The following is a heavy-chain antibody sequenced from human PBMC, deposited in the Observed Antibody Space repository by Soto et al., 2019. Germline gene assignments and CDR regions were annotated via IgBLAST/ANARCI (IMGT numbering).Heavy chain of an antibody. J-gene: IGHJ4*02. V-gene: IGHV1-24*01. Sequence: GASVKVSCKVSGYTLTDLSMHWVRQAPGKGLEWMGGFNPEEGKTVYAQRFQGRLTMTGDTSTDTRYMELHSLTSDDTAVYYCAIKLGYFDCWGQGTLVTVSS. D-gene: IGHD6-6*01. CDR1: GYTLTDLS. CDR2: FNPEEGKT. CDR3: AIKLGYFDC.